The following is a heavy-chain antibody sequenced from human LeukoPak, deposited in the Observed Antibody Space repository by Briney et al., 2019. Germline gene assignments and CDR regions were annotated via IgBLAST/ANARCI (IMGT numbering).Heavy chain of an antibody. CDR3: AKDXRYGSGGKGYYYGMDV. CDR2: ISYDGSNK. J-gene: IGHJ6*02. Sequence: GGSLRLSCAASGFTFSSYGMHWVRQAPGKGLEWVAVISYDGSNKYYADSVKGRFTISRDNSKNTLYLQMNSLRAEDTPVYYCAKDXRYGSGGKGYYYGMDVWGQGTTVTVSS. V-gene: IGHV3-30*18. D-gene: IGHD3-10*01. CDR1: GFTFSSYG.